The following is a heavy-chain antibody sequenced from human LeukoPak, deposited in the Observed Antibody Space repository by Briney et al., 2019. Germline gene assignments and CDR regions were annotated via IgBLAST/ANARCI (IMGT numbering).Heavy chain of an antibody. Sequence: ASVKVSCKASGYTFTGYYMHWVRQAPGQGLEWTGWINPNSGGTNYAQKFQGRVTMTRDTSINTVYMDLSSLRSDDTAVYYCARDRMGDCATTSCYLAYWGQGTQVTVSS. CDR2: INPNSGGT. V-gene: IGHV1-2*02. J-gene: IGHJ4*02. D-gene: IGHD2-2*01. CDR3: ARDRMGDCATTSCYLAY. CDR1: GYTFTGYY.